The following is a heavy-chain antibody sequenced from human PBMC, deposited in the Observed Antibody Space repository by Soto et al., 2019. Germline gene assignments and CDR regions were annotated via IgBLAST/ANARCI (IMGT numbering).Heavy chain of an antibody. V-gene: IGHV3-30*18. CDR1: GFTFSTYG. J-gene: IGHJ4*02. CDR2: VAYDGHTK. CDR3: GQEYDDSRYYITSEY. D-gene: IGHD3-22*01. Sequence: QVQLVESGGGVVQPGRSLRLSCAASGFTFSTYGMHWIRQAPGKGLEWVAVVAYDGHTKFYADSVRGRFTVSSDNSKSTVYRQLDILRAEDTAVYYFGQEYDDSRYYITSEYWGQGTLVTVSS.